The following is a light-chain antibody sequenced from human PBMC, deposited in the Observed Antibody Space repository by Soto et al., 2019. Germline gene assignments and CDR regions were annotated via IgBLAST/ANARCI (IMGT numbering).Light chain of an antibody. CDR1: SGSIASSY. V-gene: IGLV6-57*01. J-gene: IGLJ2*01. CDR2: EDD. CDR3: QTDATATVI. Sequence: NFMLTQPHSMSESPGKTVTISCTRSSGSIASSYVQWYQQRPGSSPSIVIYEDDQRSSGVPDRFSGSIVRSSNSAPPPISGLKSEAQADYYCQTDATATVIFGGGTQLTVL.